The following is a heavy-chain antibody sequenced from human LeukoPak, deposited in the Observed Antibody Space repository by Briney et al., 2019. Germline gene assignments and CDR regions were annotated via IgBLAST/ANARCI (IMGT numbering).Heavy chain of an antibody. J-gene: IGHJ3*02. D-gene: IGHD3-10*01. Sequence: GGSLRLSCAASGFTFSSYGMHWVRQAPGKGLEWVAVISYDGSNKYYADSVKGRFTISRDNSKNTLCLQMNSLRAEDTAVYYCAKDQTITMVRGVFPRDAFDIWGQGTMVTVSS. CDR2: ISYDGSNK. CDR1: GFTFSSYG. V-gene: IGHV3-30*18. CDR3: AKDQTITMVRGVFPRDAFDI.